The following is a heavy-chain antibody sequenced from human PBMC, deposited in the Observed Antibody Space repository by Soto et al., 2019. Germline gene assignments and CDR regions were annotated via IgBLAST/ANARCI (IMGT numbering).Heavy chain of an antibody. D-gene: IGHD3-10*01. CDR3: ARDNGRGHDAFDI. J-gene: IGHJ3*02. CDR2: ISSSSSYI. V-gene: IGHV3-21*01. Sequence: GGSLRLSCAASGFTFSSYSMNWVRQAPGKGLEWVSSISSSSSYIYYADSVKGRFTISRDNAKNSLYLQMNSLRAEDTAVYYCARDNGRGHDAFDIWGQGTMVTVSS. CDR1: GFTFSSYS.